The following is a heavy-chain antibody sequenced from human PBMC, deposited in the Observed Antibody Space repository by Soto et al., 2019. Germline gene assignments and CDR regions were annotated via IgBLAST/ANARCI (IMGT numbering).Heavy chain of an antibody. CDR3: ARRSRQKDLYYYNGMDV. CDR1: GYTFISYG. J-gene: IGHJ6*02. Sequence: QVQLVQSGAEVKKPGASVKVSCKASGYTFISYGISWVRQAPGQGLEWMGWISAYNGNTNYAQKLQGRVTMTTDTSTSTAYMELRSLRSDDTAVYYCARRSRQKDLYYYNGMDVWGQGTTVTVSS. V-gene: IGHV1-18*01. D-gene: IGHD2-15*01. CDR2: ISAYNGNT.